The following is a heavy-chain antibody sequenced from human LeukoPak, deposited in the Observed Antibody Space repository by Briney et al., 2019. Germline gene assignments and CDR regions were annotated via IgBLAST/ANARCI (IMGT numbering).Heavy chain of an antibody. J-gene: IGHJ4*02. CDR3: AREHGVLRYFDWSLDY. Sequence: GRSQRLSCAASGFTFNSYAMHWVRQAPGKGLEWVAVISYDGGNKYYTDSVKGRFTISRDNSKNTLYLQMNSLRAEDTAVFYCAREHGVLRYFDWSLDYWGQGTLVTVSS. V-gene: IGHV3-30-3*01. CDR2: ISYDGGNK. D-gene: IGHD3-9*01. CDR1: GFTFNSYA.